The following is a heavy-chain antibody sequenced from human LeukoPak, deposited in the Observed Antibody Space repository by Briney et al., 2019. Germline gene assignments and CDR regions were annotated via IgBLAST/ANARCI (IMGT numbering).Heavy chain of an antibody. CDR2: IFYSGNT. D-gene: IGHD1-26*01. J-gene: IGHJ5*02. CDR1: GDSISSSFYY. CDR3: ARVREIPNWFDP. Sequence: SETLSLTCTVSGDSISSSFYYWGWIRQPPGKGLEWIGSIFYSGNTYYNPSLKSQVTISVDTSKNQFSLNLNSVTAADTAVYYCARVREIPNWFDPWGQGTLVTVSS. V-gene: IGHV4-39*07.